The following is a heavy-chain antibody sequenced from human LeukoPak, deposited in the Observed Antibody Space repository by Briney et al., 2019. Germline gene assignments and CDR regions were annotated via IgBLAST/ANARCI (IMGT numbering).Heavy chain of an antibody. V-gene: IGHV3-48*03. CDR2: TNTGDRTE. CDR1: GFNFRDYE. D-gene: IGHD4-17*01. J-gene: IGHJ4*02. CDR3: ARGGTVTYYFDH. Sequence: PGGSLRLSCAASGFNFRDYEMNWLRQAPGKGLDGLSYTNTGDRTENYADSVKGRFTISRDNARSSLYLQMTTLRVEDTAVYFCARGGTVTYYFDHWGQGILVAVSS.